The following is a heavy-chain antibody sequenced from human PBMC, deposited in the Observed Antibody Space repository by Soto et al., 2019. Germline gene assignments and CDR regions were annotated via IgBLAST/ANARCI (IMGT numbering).Heavy chain of an antibody. CDR1: GCTFSSYA. CDR2: IIPIFGTA. D-gene: IGHD3-3*01. V-gene: IGHV1-69*13. Sequence: GASVKVSCKASGCTFSSYAISWVRQAPGQGLEWMGGIIPIFGTANYAQKFQGRVTITADESTSTAYMELSSLRSEDTAVYYCAGPRLNYDFWSGYYYYWGQGTLVTLSS. J-gene: IGHJ4*02. CDR3: AGPRLNYDFWSGYYYY.